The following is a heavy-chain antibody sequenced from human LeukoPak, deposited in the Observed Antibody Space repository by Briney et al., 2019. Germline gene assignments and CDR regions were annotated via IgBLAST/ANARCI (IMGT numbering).Heavy chain of an antibody. J-gene: IGHJ3*01. CDR3: ARGPYV. Sequence: SETLSLNCTGSGDSISRYYWSWIRHPPGKGLEWIGFISYSGSTNYNPSLKSRITISVDMSKDQFPLKVRSVTAADTAVNYCARGPYVWGQGTMVTVSS. CDR1: GDSISRYY. CDR2: ISYSGST. V-gene: IGHV4-59*01.